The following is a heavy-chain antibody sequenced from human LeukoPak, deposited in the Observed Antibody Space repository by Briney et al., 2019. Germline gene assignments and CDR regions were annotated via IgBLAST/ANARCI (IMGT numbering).Heavy chain of an antibody. J-gene: IGHJ4*02. CDR2: IYPGDSDT. CDR1: GYSFTSYW. V-gene: IGHV5-51*01. D-gene: IGHD3-22*01. CDR3: ARLPYYYDSSGPYFDY. Sequence: GESLKISCKGSGYSFTSYWIGWVRQMPGKGLEWMGIIYPGDSDTRYSPSFQGQVTISADKSISTAYLQWSGLKASDTAMYYCARLPYYYDSSGPYFDYWGRGTLVTVSS.